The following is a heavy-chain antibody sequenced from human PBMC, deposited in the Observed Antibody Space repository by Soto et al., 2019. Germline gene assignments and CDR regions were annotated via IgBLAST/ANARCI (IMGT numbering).Heavy chain of an antibody. CDR2: IVGSSINI. J-gene: IGHJ4*02. Sequence: EVQLLESGGGLVQPGGSLRLSCAASGFTFSNYAMTWVRQAPGQGLEWVSSIVGSSINIYHADSVKGRFAISRDNAKNTLYLQMNSLRAEDTAVYYCAKGLATESRLEYWGRGTLVTVSS. CDR3: AKGLATESRLEY. D-gene: IGHD6-25*01. V-gene: IGHV3-23*01. CDR1: GFTFSNYA.